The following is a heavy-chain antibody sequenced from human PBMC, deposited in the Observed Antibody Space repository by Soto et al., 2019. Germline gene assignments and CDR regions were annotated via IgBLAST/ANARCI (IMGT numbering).Heavy chain of an antibody. CDR2: ISYDGSNK. D-gene: IGHD3-22*01. CDR1: GFTFSSYA. V-gene: IGHV3-30-3*01. CDR3: XXXXGSGYXXXXFDY. J-gene: IGHJ4*02. Sequence: SGGGVVQPGRSLRLSCAASGFTFSSYAMHWVRQAPGKGLEWVAIISYDGSNKYYADSVKGRFTISRDNSKSTLFLQMNXXXXXXXXXXXXXXXXGSGYXXXXFDYWGQGTLVTVSS.